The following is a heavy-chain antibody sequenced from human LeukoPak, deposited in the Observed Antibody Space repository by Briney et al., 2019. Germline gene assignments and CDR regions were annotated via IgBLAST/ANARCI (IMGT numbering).Heavy chain of an antibody. J-gene: IGHJ6*03. CDR3: ARAERRYGSVDYYYMDV. Sequence: ASVKVSCKASGYTFTSYGISWVRQAPGQGLEWMGWISAYNGNTNYAQKLQGRVTMTTDTSTSTAYMELRSLRSDDTAVYYCARAERRYGSVDYYYMDVWGKGTTVTISS. CDR1: GYTFTSYG. V-gene: IGHV1-18*01. CDR2: ISAYNGNT. D-gene: IGHD3-10*01.